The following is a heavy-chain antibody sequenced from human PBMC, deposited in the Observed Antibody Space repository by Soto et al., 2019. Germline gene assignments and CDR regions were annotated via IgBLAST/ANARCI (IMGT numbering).Heavy chain of an antibody. J-gene: IGHJ4*02. CDR3: AKDFRITMVRGVPDY. Sequence: QVQLVESGGGVVQPGRSLRLSCAASGFTFSSYGMHWVRQAPGTGLEWVVVISYDGSNKYYADSVKGRFTISRDNSKNTLYLQMNSLRAEDTAVYYCAKDFRITMVRGVPDYWGQGTLVTVSS. D-gene: IGHD3-10*01. CDR2: ISYDGSNK. V-gene: IGHV3-30*18. CDR1: GFTFSSYG.